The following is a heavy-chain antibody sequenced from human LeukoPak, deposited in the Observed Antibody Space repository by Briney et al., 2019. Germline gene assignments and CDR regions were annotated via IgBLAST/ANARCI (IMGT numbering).Heavy chain of an antibody. CDR2: IDPSDSYT. CDR1: GYTFTSYW. D-gene: IGHD6-19*01. V-gene: IGHV5-10-1*01. CDR3: ARRYSSAWAHTVDY. J-gene: IGHJ4*02. Sequence: GESLKTSCKGSGYTFTSYWITWVRQMPGKGLEWMGSIDPSDSYTKYSPSFQGHVTISADKSTGTASLQWSSLKASDTAMYYCARRYSSAWAHTVDYWGQGTLVTVSS.